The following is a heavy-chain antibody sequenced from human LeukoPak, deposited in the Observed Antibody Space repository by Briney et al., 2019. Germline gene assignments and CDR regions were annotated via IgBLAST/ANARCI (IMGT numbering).Heavy chain of an antibody. J-gene: IGHJ6*03. Sequence: GGSLRLSCAASGFTFSSYGMHWVRHPPPKGLEWVAVIWYDGSNKYYADSVKGRFTISRDNSKNTLYLQMNSLRAEDTAVYYCAREVYGSGSYLDMDVWGKGTTVTVSS. CDR3: AREVYGSGSYLDMDV. CDR2: IWYDGSNK. CDR1: GFTFSSYG. V-gene: IGHV3-33*01. D-gene: IGHD3-10*01.